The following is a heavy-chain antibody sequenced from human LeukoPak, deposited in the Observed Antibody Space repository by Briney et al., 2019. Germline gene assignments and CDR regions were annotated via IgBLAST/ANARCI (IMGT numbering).Heavy chain of an antibody. D-gene: IGHD6-19*01. CDR1: GGSFSGYY. Sequence: SETLSLTCAVYGGSFSGYYWSWIRQPPGKGLEWIGEINHSGSTNYNPSLKSRVIISVDTSKNQFSLKLSSVTAADTAVYYCARGAGIAVAGNFDYWGQGTLVTVSS. CDR2: INHSGST. J-gene: IGHJ4*02. V-gene: IGHV4-34*01. CDR3: ARGAGIAVAGNFDY.